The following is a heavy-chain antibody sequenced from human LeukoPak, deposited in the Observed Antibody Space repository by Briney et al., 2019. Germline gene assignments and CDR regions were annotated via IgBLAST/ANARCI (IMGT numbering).Heavy chain of an antibody. CDR3: ASRLKDCSSTSCYRRNWFDP. V-gene: IGHV4-34*01. Sequence: SETLSLTCAVYGGSFSGYYWSWIRQPPGKGLEWIGEINHSGSTNYNPSLKSRVTISVDTSKNQFSLKLSSVTAADTAVYYCASRLKDCSSTSCYRRNWFDPWGQGTLVTVSS. D-gene: IGHD2-2*02. J-gene: IGHJ5*02. CDR2: INHSGST. CDR1: GGSFSGYY.